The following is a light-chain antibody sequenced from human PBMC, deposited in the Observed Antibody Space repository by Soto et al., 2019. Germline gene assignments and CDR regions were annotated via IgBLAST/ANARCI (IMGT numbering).Light chain of an antibody. CDR3: QQKKSYPRT. J-gene: IGKJ1*01. CDR2: KVS. V-gene: IGKV1-5*03. CDR1: QSIDSA. Sequence: DIQMTQFPSTLSASVGDRVTITCRASQSIDSALAWYQQQPGKAPKFLIFKVSTLESGLPSRFSGSGSGTEFTLTISSLQPDEFGTYYCQQKKSYPRTFGQGTKVELK.